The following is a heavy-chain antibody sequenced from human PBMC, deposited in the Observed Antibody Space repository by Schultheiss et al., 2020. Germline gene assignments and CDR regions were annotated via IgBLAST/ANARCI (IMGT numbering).Heavy chain of an antibody. CDR2: IYYSGST. D-gene: IGHD3-22*01. CDR3: ARGHYYDSSGYYPSYWYFDL. V-gene: IGHV4-31*02. CDR1: GFTFSSYA. Sequence: LRLSCAASGFTFSSYAMSWVRQHPGKGLEWIGYIYYSGSTYYNPSLKSRVTISVDTSKNQFSLKLSSVTAADTAVYYCARGHYYDSSGYYPSYWYFDLWGRGTLVTVSS. J-gene: IGHJ2*01.